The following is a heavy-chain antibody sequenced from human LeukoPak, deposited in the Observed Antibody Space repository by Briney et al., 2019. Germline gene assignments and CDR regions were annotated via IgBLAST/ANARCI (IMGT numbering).Heavy chain of an antibody. CDR3: AKGPLAALGDY. D-gene: IGHD2-15*01. CDR1: GFTFSNYA. CDR2: INANGGST. J-gene: IGHJ4*02. Sequence: GGSLRLSCAASGFTFSNYAMNWVRQAPGKGLEWVSSINANGGSTYYADSVKGRFTISRENSKNTLYLQMTSLRAVDTAVYYCAKGPLAALGDYWGQGTLVTVSS. V-gene: IGHV3-23*01.